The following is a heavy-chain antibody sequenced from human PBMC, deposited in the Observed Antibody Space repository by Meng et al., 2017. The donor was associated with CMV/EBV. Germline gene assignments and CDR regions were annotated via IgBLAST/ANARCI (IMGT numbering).Heavy chain of an antibody. CDR1: GFTFSSYE. Sequence: GGSLRLSCAASGFTFSSYEMNWVRQAPGKGLEWASYISSSGSTIYYADSVKGRFTISRDNAKNSLYLQMNSLRAEDTAVYYCASTYGSGSYFNYYYYGMDVWGQGTTVTVSS. CDR2: ISSSGSTI. V-gene: IGHV3-48*03. D-gene: IGHD3-10*01. J-gene: IGHJ6*02. CDR3: ASTYGSGSYFNYYYYGMDV.